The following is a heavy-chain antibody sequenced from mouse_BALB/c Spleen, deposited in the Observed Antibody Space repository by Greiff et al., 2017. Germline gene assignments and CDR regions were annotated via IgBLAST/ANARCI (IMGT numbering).Heavy chain of an antibody. CDR2: ISSGSSTI. D-gene: IGHD1-1*01. J-gene: IGHJ2*01. CDR3: ARSYYYGSLYYFDY. V-gene: IGHV5-17*02. CDR1: GFTFSSFG. Sequence: EVMLVESGGGLVQPGGSRKLSCAASGFTFSSFGMHWVRQAPEKGLEWVAYISSGSSTIYYADTVKGRFTISRDNPKNTLFLQMTSLRSEDTAMYYCARSYYYGSLYYFDYWGQGTTLTVSS.